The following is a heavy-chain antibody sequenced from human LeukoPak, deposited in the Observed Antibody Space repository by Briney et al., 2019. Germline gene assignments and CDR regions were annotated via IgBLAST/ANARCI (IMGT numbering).Heavy chain of an antibody. V-gene: IGHV4-34*01. CDR3: ARVGRSSWYENDAFDI. CDR1: GGSFSGYY. Sequence: PSETLSLTCAVYGGSFSGYYWSWIRQPPGKGLEWIGEINHSGSTNYNPSLKSRVTISVDTSKNQFSLKLSSVTAADTAVYYCARVGRSSWYENDAFDIWGQGTMVTVSS. D-gene: IGHD6-13*01. J-gene: IGHJ3*02. CDR2: INHSGST.